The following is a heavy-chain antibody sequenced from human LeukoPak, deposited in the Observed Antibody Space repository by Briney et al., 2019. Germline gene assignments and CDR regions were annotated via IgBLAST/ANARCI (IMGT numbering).Heavy chain of an antibody. CDR1: GYTFTSYG. D-gene: IGHD3-22*01. V-gene: IGHV1-18*01. Sequence: ASVTVSCKASGYTFTSYGISWVRQAPGQGLEWMGWISAYNGNTNYAQKLQGRVTMTTDTSTSTAYMELRSLRSDDTAVYYCATERYDSSGYYSGYWGQGTLVTVSS. CDR2: ISAYNGNT. J-gene: IGHJ4*02. CDR3: ATERYDSSGYYSGY.